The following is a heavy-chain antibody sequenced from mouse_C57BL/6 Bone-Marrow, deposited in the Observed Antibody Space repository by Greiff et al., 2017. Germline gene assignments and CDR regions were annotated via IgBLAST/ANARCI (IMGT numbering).Heavy chain of an antibody. V-gene: IGHV3-6*01. CDR1: GYSITSGYY. CDR3: ARDRYYGSSYWYFDV. J-gene: IGHJ1*03. CDR2: ISYDGSN. D-gene: IGHD1-1*01. Sequence: ESGPGLVKPSQSLSLTCSVTGYSITSGYYWNWIRQFPGKKLEWLGYISYDGSNNYNPSLKNRISITRDTSKNQFFLKLKSVTTEDTATYYCARDRYYGSSYWYFDVWGTGTTVTVSS.